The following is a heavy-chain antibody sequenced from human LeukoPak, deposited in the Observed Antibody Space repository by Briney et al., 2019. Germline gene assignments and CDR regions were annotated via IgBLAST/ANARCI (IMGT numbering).Heavy chain of an antibody. V-gene: IGHV4-59*01. D-gene: IGHD2-15*01. CDR3: AREGYCSGGTCSGAFDI. CDR2: MYYTGST. J-gene: IGHJ3*02. CDR1: GGSLNNYY. Sequence: SETLSLTCTVSGGSLNNYYCSWIRQPPGKGLEWIGYMYYTGSTNYSPSLKSRVTMSPDTSKNHFSLKLRSVTAADTAVYYCAREGYCSGGTCSGAFDIWGQGTMVAVSS.